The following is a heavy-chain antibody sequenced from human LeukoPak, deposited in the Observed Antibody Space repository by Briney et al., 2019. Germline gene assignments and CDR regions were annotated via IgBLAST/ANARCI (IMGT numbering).Heavy chain of an antibody. D-gene: IGHD6-13*01. Sequence: SETLSLTCTVSGGSISSYYWSWIRQPPGKGLEWIGYIYYSGSTNYNPSLKSRVTISVDTSKNQFSLKLSSVSAADTAVYYCARVTGYSSSWYADYWGQGTLVTVSS. J-gene: IGHJ4*02. CDR3: ARVTGYSSSWYADY. CDR2: IYYSGST. V-gene: IGHV4-59*01. CDR1: GGSISSYY.